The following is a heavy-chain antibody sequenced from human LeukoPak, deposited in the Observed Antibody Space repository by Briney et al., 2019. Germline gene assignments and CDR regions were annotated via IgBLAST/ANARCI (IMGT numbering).Heavy chain of an antibody. CDR1: GYTLTSYA. CDR3: ARPKQLESADAFDI. J-gene: IGHJ3*02. D-gene: IGHD6-13*01. CDR2: IYAGNGNT. Sequence: GASVKVSSKPSGYTLTSYAMCLVRQAPGPRLEWMGWIYAGNGNTKYSQKLQGRVTISRDTSASTAYMELSSLRSEDTAVYYCARPKQLESADAFDIWGQGTMVTVSS. V-gene: IGHV1-3*01.